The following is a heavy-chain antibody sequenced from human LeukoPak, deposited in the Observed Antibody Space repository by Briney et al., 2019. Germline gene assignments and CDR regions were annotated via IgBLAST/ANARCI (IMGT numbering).Heavy chain of an antibody. D-gene: IGHD2-2*02. V-gene: IGHV1-69*13. CDR2: IIPIFGTA. CDR3: ARESCSLYTGCPFDY. J-gene: IGHJ4*02. CDR1: GGTFSSYA. Sequence: ASVKVSCKASGGTFSSYAISWVRQAPGQGLEWMGGIIPIFGTANYAQKFQGRVTITADESTSTAYMELSSLRSEDTAVYYCARESCSLYTGCPFDYWGQGTLVTVSS.